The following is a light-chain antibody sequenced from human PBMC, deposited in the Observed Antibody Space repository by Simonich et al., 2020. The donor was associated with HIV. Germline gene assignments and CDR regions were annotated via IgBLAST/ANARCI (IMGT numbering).Light chain of an antibody. V-gene: IGKV3-15*01. J-gene: IGKJ1*01. CDR2: GAS. CDR3: QQCNNWPPGT. Sequence: EIVMTQSPATLSVSPGERATISCRASQSVSSNLAWYQQKPGQAPRLLIYGASTRAPGIPARFSGSGSGPEFTLTIGSMQSEDFAVYCCQQCNNWPPGTFGQGTKVEIK. CDR1: QSVSSN.